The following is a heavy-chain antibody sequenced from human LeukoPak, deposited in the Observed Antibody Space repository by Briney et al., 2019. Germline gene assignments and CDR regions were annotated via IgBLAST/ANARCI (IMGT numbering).Heavy chain of an antibody. V-gene: IGHV3-33*03. J-gene: IGHJ6*02. CDR3: EASTEMIGGMDV. CDR1: GFTFSDNG. D-gene: IGHD2-21*01. Sequence: PGRSLRLSCAASGFTFSDNGIHWVRQAPGKGLEWVAFIQSHGNPKYYADAVRGLLTISRDNSKKTCYLQMDSLRVEDTAVYAREASTEMIGGMDVRGQGTTVTATS. CDR2: IQSHGNPK.